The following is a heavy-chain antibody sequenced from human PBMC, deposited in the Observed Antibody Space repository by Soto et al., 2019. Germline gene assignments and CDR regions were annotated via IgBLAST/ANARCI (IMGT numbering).Heavy chain of an antibody. V-gene: IGHV4-4*07. CDR1: GGSISSYY. CDR2: IDTSVTT. Sequence: PSEALSLICTVSGGSISSYYVSWIRQSAGKGLEWIGRIDTSVTTNYNPSLKSRVTMSVDASKNHFSLNLSSVTAADTAVYYCARGPRGSVDYPGMYAWGQGTTAPV. CDR3: ARGPRGSVDYPGMYA. J-gene: IGHJ6*02. D-gene: IGHD5-12*01.